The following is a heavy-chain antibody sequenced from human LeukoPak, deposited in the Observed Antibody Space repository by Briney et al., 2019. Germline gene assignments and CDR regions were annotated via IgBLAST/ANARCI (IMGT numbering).Heavy chain of an antibody. Sequence: ASVKVSCKASGGTFISYTISWVRQAPGQGLEWMGRILPILGIANYAQKFQGSVTITADKSTSTAYMELSSLRSEDTAVYYCARDPPTVTTYMDVWGKGTTVTVSS. J-gene: IGHJ6*03. V-gene: IGHV1-69*04. CDR2: ILPILGIA. D-gene: IGHD4-17*01. CDR1: GGTFISYT. CDR3: ARDPPTVTTYMDV.